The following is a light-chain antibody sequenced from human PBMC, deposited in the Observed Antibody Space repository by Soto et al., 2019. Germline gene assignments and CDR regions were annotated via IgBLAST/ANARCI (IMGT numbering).Light chain of an antibody. J-gene: IGKJ4*01. CDR3: LQHNTYPLT. CDR2: AAS. CDR1: QGISNE. Sequence: DIQMTQSPSSLSASVGDRVTITCRASQGISNELGWYQQKPGKAPKRLIYAASSLQSGVPSRFSGSGFGTEFTLTISSLQPEDFATYYCLQHNTYPLTFGGGTKVEI. V-gene: IGKV1-17*01.